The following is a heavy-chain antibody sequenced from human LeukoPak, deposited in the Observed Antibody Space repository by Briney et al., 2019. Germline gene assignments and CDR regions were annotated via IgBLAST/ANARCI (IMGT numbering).Heavy chain of an antibody. D-gene: IGHD5-18*01. CDR1: GFTFSSYT. J-gene: IGHJ4*02. Sequence: GGSLRLSCAASGFTFSSYTMHWVRQAPGKGLEWVALVSYDGTKINYADSVKGRFTMSRDISKNTLYLQMNSLKPEDTAVYYCARDRVQIWSYVGTVDSWGQGTLVTVSS. CDR3: ARDRVQIWSYVGTVDS. CDR2: VSYDGTKI. V-gene: IGHV3-30-3*01.